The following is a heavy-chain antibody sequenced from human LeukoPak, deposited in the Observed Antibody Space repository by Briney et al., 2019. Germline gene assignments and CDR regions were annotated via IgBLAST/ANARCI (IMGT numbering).Heavy chain of an antibody. D-gene: IGHD3-22*01. Sequence: AASVTVSFTASGYTFTSYYMHWVRQAPGQGLEWMGIINPSGGSTSYAQKFQGRVTMTRDTSTSTVYMELSSLRSEDTAVYYCARGSLTYYYDSSGYYFDYWGQGTLVTVSS. V-gene: IGHV1-46*01. CDR2: INPSGGST. CDR1: GYTFTSYY. CDR3: ARGSLTYYYDSSGYYFDY. J-gene: IGHJ4*02.